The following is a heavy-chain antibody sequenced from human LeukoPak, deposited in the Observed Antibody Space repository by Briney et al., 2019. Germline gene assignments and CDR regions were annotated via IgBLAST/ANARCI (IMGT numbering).Heavy chain of an antibody. J-gene: IGHJ3*02. CDR2: ISAYNGNT. D-gene: IGHD3-10*01. CDR1: GYTFTSYG. V-gene: IGHV1-18*01. CDR3: AGMWFGELSGI. Sequence: ASVKVSCKASGYTFTSYGISWVRQAPGQGLEWMGWISAYNGNTNYAQKLQGRVTMTTDTSTSTAYMELRRLRSDDTAVYYCAGMWFGELSGIWGQGTMVTVSP.